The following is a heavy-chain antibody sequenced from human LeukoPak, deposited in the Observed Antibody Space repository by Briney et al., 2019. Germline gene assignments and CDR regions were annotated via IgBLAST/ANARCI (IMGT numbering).Heavy chain of an antibody. CDR2: INPNSGGR. J-gene: IGHJ4*02. V-gene: IGHV1-2*02. D-gene: IGHD6-13*01. Sequence: ASVKVSCKASGYTFIGCYMHWVRQAPGQGLEWMGWINPNSGGRNYAQKFQGRVTMTRDTSISTAYMELSRLTSDDTAVYYCARAVGGSSWYPFDYWGQGTLVTVSS. CDR3: ARAVGGSSWYPFDY. CDR1: GYTFIGCY.